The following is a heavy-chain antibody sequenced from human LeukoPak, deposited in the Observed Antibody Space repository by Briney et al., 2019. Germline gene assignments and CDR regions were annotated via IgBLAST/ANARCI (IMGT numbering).Heavy chain of an antibody. D-gene: IGHD4-17*01. V-gene: IGHV3-48*03. CDR1: GFTFSSYE. CDR3: ARDNVDYGDYESSDVLVVGVRSYYGMDV. CDR2: ISSSGSTI. J-gene: IGHJ6*04. Sequence: PGGSLRLSCAASGFTFSSYEMNWVRQAPGKGLEWVSYISSSGSTIYYADSVKGRFTISRDNAKNSLYLQMNSLRAEDTAVYYCARDNVDYGDYESSDVLVVGVRSYYGMDVWGKGTTVTVSS.